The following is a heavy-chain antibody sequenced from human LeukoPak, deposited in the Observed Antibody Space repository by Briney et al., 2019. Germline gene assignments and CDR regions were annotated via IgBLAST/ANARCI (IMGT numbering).Heavy chain of an antibody. D-gene: IGHD3-10*01. V-gene: IGHV4-39*07. CDR1: GGSISSSSYY. CDR3: AGTYGSGIVWGMDV. CDR2: IYYSGST. Sequence: SETLSLTCTVSGGSISSSSYYWGWIRQPPGKGLEWIGSIYYSGSTYYNPSLKSRVTISVDTSKNQFSLKLSSVTAGDTAVYYCAGTYGSGIVWGMDVWGQGTTVTVSS. J-gene: IGHJ6*02.